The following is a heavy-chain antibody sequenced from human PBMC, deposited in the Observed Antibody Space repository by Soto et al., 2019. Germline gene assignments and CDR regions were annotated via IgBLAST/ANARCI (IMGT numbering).Heavy chain of an antibody. Sequence: QVQLVQSGAEVKKPGASVKVSCKASGYTFSTYGFSWVRQAPGQGLEWMGWIGADNGDTNYAQNFQGRVTMTTDTSTTISYMELRSLTSDDSAVYFCARDLKGAEGFDPWGQGTLVTVSS. CDR2: IGADNGDT. CDR1: GYTFSTYG. D-gene: IGHD3-9*01. J-gene: IGHJ5*02. V-gene: IGHV1-18*01. CDR3: ARDLKGAEGFDP.